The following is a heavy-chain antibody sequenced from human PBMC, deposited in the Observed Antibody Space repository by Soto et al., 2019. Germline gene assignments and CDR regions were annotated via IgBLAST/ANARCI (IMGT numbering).Heavy chain of an antibody. V-gene: IGHV3-48*03. CDR3: VRDLHEPLATDALRVAN. D-gene: IGHD2-8*02. CDR2: ISRTGSGT. CDR1: GFTFSSYE. Sequence: PGGSLRLSCAASGFTFSSYEMHWVRQAPGKGLEWISYISRTGSGTLYADSVRGRFTMSRDNTKNSVSLQMSSLRAEDTAVYYCVRDLHEPLATDALRVANWGQGTQVTVSS. J-gene: IGHJ4*02.